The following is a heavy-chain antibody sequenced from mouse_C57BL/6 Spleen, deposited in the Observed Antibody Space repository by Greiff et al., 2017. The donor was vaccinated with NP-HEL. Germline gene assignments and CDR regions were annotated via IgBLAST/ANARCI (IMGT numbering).Heavy chain of an antibody. CDR1: GYTFTSYW. Sequence: VQLQQSGAELVMPGASVKLSCKASGYTFTSYWMHWVKQRPGQGLEWIGEIDPSDSYTNYNQKFKGKSTLTVDKSSSTAYMQLSSLTSEDSAVYYCARTYYYGTLYYAMDYWGQGTSVTVSS. CDR2: IDPSDSYT. CDR3: ARTYYYGTLYYAMDY. J-gene: IGHJ4*01. D-gene: IGHD1-1*01. V-gene: IGHV1-69*01.